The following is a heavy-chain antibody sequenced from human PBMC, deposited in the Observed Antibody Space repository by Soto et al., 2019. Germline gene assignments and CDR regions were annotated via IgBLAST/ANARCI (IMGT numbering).Heavy chain of an antibody. J-gene: IGHJ3*02. Sequence: PGGSLRLSCAASGFTFSSYSMNWVRQAPGKGLEWVSSISSSSSYIYYADSVKGRFTISRDNAKNSLYLQMNSLRAEDTAVYYCARVLLGRRGSDAFDIWGQGTMVTVSS. V-gene: IGHV3-21*01. CDR2: ISSSSSYI. CDR1: GFTFSSYS. CDR3: ARVLLGRRGSDAFDI.